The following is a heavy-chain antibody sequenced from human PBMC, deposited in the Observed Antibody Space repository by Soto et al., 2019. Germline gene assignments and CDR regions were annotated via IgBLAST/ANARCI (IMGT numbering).Heavy chain of an antibody. J-gene: IGHJ4*02. Sequence: EVQLVESGGTLVQPGGSLRLSCAASGFTFTRYWMHWVRQSPGNGLVWVSRINPDGSDSSYADSVRGRFTISRDNAKNPVYLQMNSLRAEDTAVYYCARGGGPEIAATSGDYWGQGTLVTVSS. CDR2: INPDGSDS. CDR3: ARGGGPEIAATSGDY. D-gene: IGHD5-12*01. V-gene: IGHV3-74*01. CDR1: GFTFTRYW.